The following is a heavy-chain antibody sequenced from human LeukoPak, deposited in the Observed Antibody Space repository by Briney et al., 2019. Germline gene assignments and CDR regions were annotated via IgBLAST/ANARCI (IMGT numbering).Heavy chain of an antibody. V-gene: IGHV4-30-2*01. CDR2: IYHSGST. CDR1: GGSISSGGYS. D-gene: IGHD2-21*02. J-gene: IGHJ4*02. CDR3: ARQHIVVVTAMFDY. Sequence: SETLSLTCAVSGGSISSGGYSWSWIRQPPGKGLEWIGYIYHSGSTYYNPSLKSRVTISVDRSKNQFSLKLSSVTAADTAVYYCARQHIVVVTAMFDYWGQGTLVTVSS.